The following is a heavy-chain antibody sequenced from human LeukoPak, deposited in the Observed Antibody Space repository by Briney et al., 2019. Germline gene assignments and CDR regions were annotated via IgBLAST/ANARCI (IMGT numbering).Heavy chain of an antibody. J-gene: IGHJ4*02. CDR2: ISYDGSNK. Sequence: PGGSLRLSCAASGFTFSSYAMHWVRQAPGKGLEWVAVISYDGSNKYYADSVKGRFTISRDNSKNTLYVQMNSLRAEDTAVYYCARDLRCSSTSCSDYWGQGTLVTVSS. CDR3: ARDLRCSSTSCSDY. V-gene: IGHV3-30-3*01. CDR1: GFTFSSYA. D-gene: IGHD2-2*01.